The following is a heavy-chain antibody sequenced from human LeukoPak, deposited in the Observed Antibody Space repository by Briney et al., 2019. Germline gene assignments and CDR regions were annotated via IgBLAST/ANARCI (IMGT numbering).Heavy chain of an antibody. V-gene: IGHV5-10-1*01. J-gene: IGHJ4*02. CDR1: GSIFTSYW. Sequence: KNGASLKISCKGSGSIFTSYWIIWVRQLPGKGLEWMGRIDPSDSYINYSPPFQGHVTISGDKSISTAYLQWSSLKASDTAMYYCARQEWSIAAPLDYCGQGTLVTVSS. CDR3: ARQEWSIAAPLDY. CDR2: IDPSDSYI. D-gene: IGHD6-6*01.